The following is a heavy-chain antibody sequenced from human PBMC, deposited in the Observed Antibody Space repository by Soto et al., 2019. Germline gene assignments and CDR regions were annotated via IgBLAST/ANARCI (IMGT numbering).Heavy chain of an antibody. CDR1: GYSISSGYY. D-gene: IGHD6-19*01. CDR3: ARVSSSGWLDY. CDR2: IYHSGST. Sequence: TSETLSLTCAVSGYSISSGYYWGWIRQPPGKGLEWIGSIYHSGSTYYNPSLKSRVTISVDTSKNQFSLKLSSVTAADTAVYYCARVSSSGWLDYWGQGTLVTVSS. V-gene: IGHV4-38-2*01. J-gene: IGHJ4*02.